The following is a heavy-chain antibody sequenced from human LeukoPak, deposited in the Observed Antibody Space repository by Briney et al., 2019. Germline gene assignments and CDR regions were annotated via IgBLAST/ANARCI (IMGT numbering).Heavy chain of an antibody. Sequence: GGSLRLSCAASGFTFSDYYMGWIRQAPGKGLGCVSYISSGSRYTDYADSVKGRFTISRDNAKNSLYLQMNSLRAEDTAVYYCAREVHGDYDIWGQGTRVTVSS. V-gene: IGHV3-11*05. CDR2: ISSGSRYT. CDR1: GFTFSDYY. J-gene: IGHJ3*02. D-gene: IGHD4-17*01. CDR3: AREVHGDYDI.